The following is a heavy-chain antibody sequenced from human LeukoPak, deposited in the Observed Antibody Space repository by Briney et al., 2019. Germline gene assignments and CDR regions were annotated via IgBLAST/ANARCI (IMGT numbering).Heavy chain of an antibody. Sequence: PSETLSLTCTVSGGSISSYHWSWIRQPPGKGLEWIGYIYYSGSTNYNPSLKSRVTISVDTSKNQFSLKLSSVTAADTAVYYCARDQYCGGDCRLFDYWGQGTLITVSS. D-gene: IGHD2-21*02. J-gene: IGHJ4*02. CDR1: GGSISSYH. CDR2: IYYSGST. V-gene: IGHV4-59*01. CDR3: ARDQYCGGDCRLFDY.